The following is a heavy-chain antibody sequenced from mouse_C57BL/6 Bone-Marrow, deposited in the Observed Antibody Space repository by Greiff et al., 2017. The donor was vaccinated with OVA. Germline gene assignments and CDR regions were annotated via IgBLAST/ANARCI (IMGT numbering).Heavy chain of an antibody. D-gene: IGHD1-1*01. CDR1: GYTFTSYG. J-gene: IGHJ1*03. CDR3: ARAGSSCYWYFDV. V-gene: IGHV1-81*01. Sequence: QVQLQQSGAELARPGASVKLSCKASGYTFTSYGISWVKQRTGQGLEWIGEIYPRSGNTYYNEKFKGKATLTADKSSSTAYMELRSLTSEDSAVYFCARAGSSCYWYFDVWGTGTTVTVSS. CDR2: IYPRSGNT.